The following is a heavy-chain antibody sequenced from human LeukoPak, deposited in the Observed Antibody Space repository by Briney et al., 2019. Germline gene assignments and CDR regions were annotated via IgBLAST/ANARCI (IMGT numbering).Heavy chain of an antibody. CDR3: ARGRVPAAINNWFDP. CDR1: GYTFTSYG. J-gene: IGHJ5*02. V-gene: IGHV1-18*01. D-gene: IGHD2-2*02. CDR2: ISAYNGNT. Sequence: ASVKVSCKASGYTFTSYGISWVRQAPGQGLEWMGWISAYNGNTNYAQKLQGRVTMTTDTSTSTAYMELRSLRSDDTAVYYCARGRVPAAINNWFDPWGQGTLVTVSS.